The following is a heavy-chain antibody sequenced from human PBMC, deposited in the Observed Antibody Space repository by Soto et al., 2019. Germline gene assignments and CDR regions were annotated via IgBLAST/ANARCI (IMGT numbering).Heavy chain of an antibody. CDR2: ISGSGGST. CDR3: ASPGNPLRSDIVVVTAADATQDDY. D-gene: IGHD2-21*02. Sequence: PGGSLRLSCAASGFTFSSYAMSWVRQAPGKGLEWVSAISGSGGSTYYADSVKGRFTISRDNSKNTLYLQMNSLRAEDTAVYYCASPGNPLRSDIVVVTAADATQDDYWGQGTLVTVSS. CDR1: GFTFSSYA. V-gene: IGHV3-23*01. J-gene: IGHJ4*02.